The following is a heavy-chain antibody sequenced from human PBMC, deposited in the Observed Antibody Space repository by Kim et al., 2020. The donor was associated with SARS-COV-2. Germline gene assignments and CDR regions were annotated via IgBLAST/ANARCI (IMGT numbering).Heavy chain of an antibody. CDR3: ARGGDSSGYYVDY. CDR2: IYYSGST. CDR1: GGSISSGGYY. V-gene: IGHV4-31*03. J-gene: IGHJ4*02. Sequence: SETLSLTCTVSGGSISSGGYYWSWIRQHPGKGLEWIGYIYYSGSTYYNPSLKSRVTISVDTSKNQFSLKLSSVTAAATAVYYCARGGDSSGYYVDYWGQGTLVTVSS. D-gene: IGHD3-22*01.